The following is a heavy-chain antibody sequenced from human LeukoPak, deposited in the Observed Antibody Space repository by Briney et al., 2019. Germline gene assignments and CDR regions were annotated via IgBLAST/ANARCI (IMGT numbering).Heavy chain of an antibody. D-gene: IGHD2-2*02. CDR3: ARWNLNYCSSTSCHIPEDY. J-gene: IGHJ4*02. V-gene: IGHV1-18*01. CDR2: ISAYNGNT. CDR1: GYTFTSYG. Sequence: GASVKVSCKASGYTFTSYGISWVRQAPGQGLEWMGWISAYNGNTNYAQKLQGRVTMTTDTSTSTAYMELRSLRSDDTAVYYCARWNLNYCSSTSCHIPEDYWGQGTLVTVSS.